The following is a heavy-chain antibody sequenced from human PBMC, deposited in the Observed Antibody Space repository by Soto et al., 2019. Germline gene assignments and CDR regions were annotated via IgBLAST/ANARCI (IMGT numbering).Heavy chain of an antibody. CDR2: IWYDGSNK. J-gene: IGHJ6*02. V-gene: IGHV3-33*01. CDR3: ARKATDKGYYYGMDV. CDR1: GFTFSSYG. Sequence: GGSLRLSCAASGFTFSSYGMHWVRQAPGKGLEWVAVIWYDGSNKYYADSVKGRFTISRDNSKNTLYLQMNSLRAEDTAVYYCARKATDKGYYYGMDVWGQGTTVTVSS. D-gene: IGHD1-26*01.